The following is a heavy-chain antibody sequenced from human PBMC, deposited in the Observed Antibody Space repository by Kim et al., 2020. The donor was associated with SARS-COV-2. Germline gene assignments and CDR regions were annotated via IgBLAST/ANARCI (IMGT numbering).Heavy chain of an antibody. Sequence: GSVKGRFTISGDNSKNTLYLQMNSLRAEDTAVYYCAKDGSGYSYGEYFDYWGQGTLVTVSS. V-gene: IGHV3-23*01. D-gene: IGHD5-18*01. CDR3: AKDGSGYSYGEYFDY. J-gene: IGHJ4*02.